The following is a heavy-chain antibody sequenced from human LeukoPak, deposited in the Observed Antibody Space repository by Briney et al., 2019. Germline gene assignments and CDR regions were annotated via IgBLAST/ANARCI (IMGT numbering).Heavy chain of an antibody. CDR2: ISASGTT. V-gene: IGHV3-69-1*02. CDR1: GGSFSGYY. CDR3: ARPAMPCTSSSCYYYFDT. D-gene: IGHD2-15*01. Sequence: ETLSLTCAVYGGSFSGYYWNWIRQPPGKGLEWVSAISASGTTNYADSVKGHFTVSRDNSKNTLYLQMNSLSAEDTALYYCARPAMPCTSSSCYYYFDTWGQGTLVTVSS. J-gene: IGHJ4*02.